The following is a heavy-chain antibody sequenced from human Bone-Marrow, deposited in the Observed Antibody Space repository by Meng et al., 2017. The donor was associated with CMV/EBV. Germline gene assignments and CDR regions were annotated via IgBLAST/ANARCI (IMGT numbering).Heavy chain of an antibody. J-gene: IGHJ5*02. D-gene: IGHD5-12*01. CDR3: VREMQGGGYEAWFDP. V-gene: IGHV3-74*01. CDR1: GFTFSSYW. Sequence: GESLKISCAASGFTFSSYWMHWVRQAPGKGLVWVSRINSDGGSISYADSVEGRFTISRDNAKNRLYLQMSSLRAEDTAVYYCVREMQGGGYEAWFDPWGQGTLVTVSS. CDR2: INSDGGSI.